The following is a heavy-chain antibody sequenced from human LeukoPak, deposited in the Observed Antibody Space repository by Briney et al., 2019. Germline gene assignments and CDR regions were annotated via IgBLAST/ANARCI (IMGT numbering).Heavy chain of an antibody. V-gene: IGHV4-59*12. CDR3: ARAMSMVRGIIITPLPDY. CDR2: IYYSGST. Sequence: SETLSLTRTVSGGSISSYYWSWIRQPPGQELEWIGYIYYSGSTSYNPSLKSRVTMSVDTSKNQFSLKLTSVTAADTAVYYCARAMSMVRGIIITPLPDYWGQGTLVTVSS. D-gene: IGHD3-10*01. J-gene: IGHJ4*02. CDR1: GGSISSYY.